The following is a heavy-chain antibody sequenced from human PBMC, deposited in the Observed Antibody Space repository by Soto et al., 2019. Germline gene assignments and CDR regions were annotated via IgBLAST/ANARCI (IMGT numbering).Heavy chain of an antibody. D-gene: IGHD6-13*01. V-gene: IGHV4-34*01. CDR2: INHSGST. J-gene: IGHJ6*02. CDR3: ARDTGGIAAAPAGEVYYYYYYGMYV. CDR1: GGSFSGYY. Sequence: QVQLQQWGAGLLKPSETLSLTCAVYGGSFSGYYWSWIRQPPGKGLEWIGEINHSGSTNYNPSLKSRVTISVDTSKNHFSQKLSSGTAADTAVYYCARDTGGIAAAPAGEVYYYYYYGMYVWGQGTTVTVSS.